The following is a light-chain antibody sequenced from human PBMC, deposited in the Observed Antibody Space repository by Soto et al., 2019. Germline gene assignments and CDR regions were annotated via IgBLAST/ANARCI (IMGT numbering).Light chain of an antibody. J-gene: IGLJ1*01. Sequence: QSVLTQPASVSGSPGQSITISCSGTRSDIGSYNYVAWYQQFPGKTPKILIYGVSNRPSGVSSRFSGSKSGNTASLTISGLQAEDEADYYCISYTGRSTSYVFGSGTKVTVL. CDR3: ISYTGRSTSYV. CDR1: RSDIGSYNY. V-gene: IGLV2-14*01. CDR2: GVS.